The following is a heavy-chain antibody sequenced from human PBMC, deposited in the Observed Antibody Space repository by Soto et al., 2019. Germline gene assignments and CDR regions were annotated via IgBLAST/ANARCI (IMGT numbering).Heavy chain of an antibody. Sequence: QVQLVQSGGEVKNPGASVKVSCKAFGYTLTNYGISWVRQAPGQGLERTGWTSAYNGHANYAQKFQGRVRLTTDRPPNTAYMELMSLGSDYTAEYYCAREVYCSSRMCYGGYSYMDVWGKGTTVTVS. CDR1: GYTLTNYG. J-gene: IGHJ6*03. CDR3: AREVYCSSRMCYGGYSYMDV. CDR2: TSAYNGHA. D-gene: IGHD2-2*01. V-gene: IGHV1-18*01.